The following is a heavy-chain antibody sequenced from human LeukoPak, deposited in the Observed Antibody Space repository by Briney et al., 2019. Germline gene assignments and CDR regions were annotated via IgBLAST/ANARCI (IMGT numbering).Heavy chain of an antibody. CDR3: ARTIHDYYDSTPLDY. Sequence: ASVKVSCKASGYTFTSYGISWVRQAPGQGLEWMGWISAYNGNTNYAQKLQGRVTMTTDTSTSTAYMELRSLRSDDTAVYYCARTIHDYYDSTPLDYWGQGTLVTVSS. D-gene: IGHD3-22*01. CDR1: GYTFTSYG. J-gene: IGHJ4*02. V-gene: IGHV1-18*01. CDR2: ISAYNGNT.